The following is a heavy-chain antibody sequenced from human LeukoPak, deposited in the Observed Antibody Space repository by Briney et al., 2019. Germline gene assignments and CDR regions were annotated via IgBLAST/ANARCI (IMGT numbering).Heavy chain of an antibody. J-gene: IGHJ4*02. D-gene: IGHD3-22*01. Sequence: GESLKISCKGSGYSFTSYWIGWVRQMPGKGLEWMGIIYPGDSDTRYSPSFQGQVTISADKSISTAYLQWSSLKASDTAMYYCAGRGYYDSSGYYSYYFDYWGQGTLVTVSS. V-gene: IGHV5-51*01. CDR2: IYPGDSDT. CDR1: GYSFTSYW. CDR3: AGRGYYDSSGYYSYYFDY.